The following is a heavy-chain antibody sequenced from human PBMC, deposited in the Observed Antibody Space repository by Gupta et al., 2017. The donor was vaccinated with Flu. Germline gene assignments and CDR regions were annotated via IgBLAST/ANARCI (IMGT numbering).Heavy chain of an antibody. V-gene: IGHV3-21*01. Sequence: EVQLVESGGGLVKPGGSLRLSCAASGFTFSSYSMNWVRQAPGKGLEWVSSISSSSSYIYYADSVKGRFTISRDNAKNSLYLQMNSLRAEDTAVYYCARDRGAMVGAHDYWSQGTLVTVSS. CDR1: GFTFSSYS. J-gene: IGHJ4*02. CDR2: ISSSSSYI. D-gene: IGHD3-10*01. CDR3: ARDRGAMVGAHDY.